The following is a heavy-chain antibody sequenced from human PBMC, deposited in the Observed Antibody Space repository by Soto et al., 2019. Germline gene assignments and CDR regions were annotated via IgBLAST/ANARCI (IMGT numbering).Heavy chain of an antibody. CDR2: ISWNSGSI. V-gene: IGHV3-9*01. D-gene: IGHD3-3*01. CDR3: AKDLLRFLEWVSDLAFDI. J-gene: IGHJ3*02. Sequence: GGSLRLSCAASGFTFDDYAMHWVRQAPGKGLEWVSGISWNSGSIGYADSVKGRFTISRDNAKNSLYLQMNSLRAEDTALYYCAKDLLRFLEWVSDLAFDIWGQGTMVTVSS. CDR1: GFTFDDYA.